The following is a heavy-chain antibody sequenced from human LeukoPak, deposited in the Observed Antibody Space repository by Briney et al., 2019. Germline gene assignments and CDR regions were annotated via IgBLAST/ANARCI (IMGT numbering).Heavy chain of an antibody. V-gene: IGHV4-31*11. CDR3: ARDREVRGRNWFDP. CDR2: IYYSGST. CDR1: GGSISSGGYY. Sequence: SETLSLTCAVSGGSISSGGYYWSWIRQHPGKGLEWIGYIYYSGSTYYNPSLKSRVTISVDTSKNQFSLKLSSVTAADTAAYCCARDREVRGRNWFDPWGQGTLVTVSS. J-gene: IGHJ5*02. D-gene: IGHD3-10*01.